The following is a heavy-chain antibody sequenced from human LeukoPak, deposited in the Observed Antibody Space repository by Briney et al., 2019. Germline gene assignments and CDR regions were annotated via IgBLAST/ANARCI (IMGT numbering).Heavy chain of an antibody. CDR3: AKDLGRAVNQFAIAYFRH. CDR2: LSGGGTT. D-gene: IGHD7-27*01. V-gene: IGHV3-23*01. Sequence: GGSLRLSCAASGFSFTNYAMNWVRQPPGKGQEWVSSLSGGGTTYYADSVKGRFTISRDISNNTLYLQMNSLRADDSAVYYCAKDLGRAVNQFAIAYFRHWGQGTLVTVSS. CDR1: GFSFTNYA. J-gene: IGHJ1*01.